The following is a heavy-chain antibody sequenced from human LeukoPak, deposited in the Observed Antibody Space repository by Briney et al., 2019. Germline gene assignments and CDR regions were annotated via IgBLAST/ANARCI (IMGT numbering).Heavy chain of an antibody. CDR1: GFTFSDYY. V-gene: IGHV3-11*04. CDR2: ISSISDTI. Sequence: GGSLRLSCAASGFTFSDYYMSWIRQAPGKGLEWVSHISSISDTIKYADSAKGRFTISRDNDKNLLYLQMNSLRADDTAVYYCAREWDFWGQGTLVTVSS. CDR3: AREWDF. J-gene: IGHJ4*02.